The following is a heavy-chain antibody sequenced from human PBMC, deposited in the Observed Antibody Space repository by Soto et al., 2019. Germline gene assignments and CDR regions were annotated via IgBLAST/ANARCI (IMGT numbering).Heavy chain of an antibody. Sequence: EVQLVQSGGGFVRPGASLRLSCAASGFNFNTDWMHWVRQAPGEGLVWISRVNPGGTSTNYADSVKGRFTFSRDNAKNTVYLQMNSLRADDTAVYYCVRGPGAYVYFGFDVWGQGTMVTVSS. CDR3: VRGPGAYVYFGFDV. CDR2: VNPGGTST. CDR1: GFNFNTDW. D-gene: IGHD3-9*01. V-gene: IGHV3-74*01. J-gene: IGHJ3*01.